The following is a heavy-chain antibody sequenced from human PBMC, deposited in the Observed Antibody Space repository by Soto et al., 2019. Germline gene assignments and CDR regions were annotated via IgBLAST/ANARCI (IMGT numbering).Heavy chain of an antibody. Sequence: SETLSLTCTVSGGSISSSSYYWGWIRQPPGKGLEWIGSIYYSGSTYYNPSLKSRVTISVDTSKNQFSLKLSSVTAADTAVYYCHTVTDYYYYYGMDVWGQGTKVTVS. J-gene: IGHJ6*02. V-gene: IGHV4-39*01. CDR2: IYYSGST. CDR1: GGSISSSSYY. D-gene: IGHD4-17*01. CDR3: HTVTDYYYYYGMDV.